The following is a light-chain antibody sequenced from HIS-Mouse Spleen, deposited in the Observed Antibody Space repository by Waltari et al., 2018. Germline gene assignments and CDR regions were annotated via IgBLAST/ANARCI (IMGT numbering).Light chain of an antibody. Sequence: AIRMTQSPSSLSASTGDRVTITCRASQGISSYLAWYQQKPGKAPKLLIYAASTLQSGVPSRFSGSGSGTDFTLTISCLQSEDFATYYCQRYYSYPQAWTFGQGTKVEIK. V-gene: IGKV1-8*01. CDR2: AAS. CDR3: QRYYSYPQAWT. CDR1: QGISSY. J-gene: IGKJ1*01.